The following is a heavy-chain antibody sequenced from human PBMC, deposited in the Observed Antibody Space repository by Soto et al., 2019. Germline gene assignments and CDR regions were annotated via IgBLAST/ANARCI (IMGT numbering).Heavy chain of an antibody. CDR2: ISYDGSNK. CDR3: ARGRRHFDWLLYNYYYYGMDV. J-gene: IGHJ6*02. Sequence: PGGSLRLSCAASGFTFSSYAMHWVRQAPGKGLEWVAVISYDGSNKYYADSVKGRFTISRDNSKNTLYLQMNSLRAEDTAVYYCARGRRHFDWLLYNYYYYGMDVWGQGTTVTVSS. D-gene: IGHD3-9*01. CDR1: GFTFSSYA. V-gene: IGHV3-30-3*01.